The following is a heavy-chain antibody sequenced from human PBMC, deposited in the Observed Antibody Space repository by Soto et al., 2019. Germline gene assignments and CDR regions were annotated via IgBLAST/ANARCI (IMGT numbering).Heavy chain of an antibody. CDR2: AYYRSKWYN. J-gene: IGHJ4*02. Sequence: PSQTLSLTCAISGYSVSSNSAGWNWIRQSPSRGLEWLGRAYYRSKWYNDYAASVKSRITINPDTSKNQFSLQVNSVTPEDTAVYYCARDTSSWYFDYWGQGTLVTVPS. CDR3: ARDTSSWYFDY. CDR1: GYSVSSNSAG. D-gene: IGHD6-13*01. V-gene: IGHV6-1*01.